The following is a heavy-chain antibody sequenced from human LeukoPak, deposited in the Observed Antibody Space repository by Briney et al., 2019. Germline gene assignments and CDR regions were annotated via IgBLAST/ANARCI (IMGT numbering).Heavy chain of an antibody. CDR3: ARGPQYCSDGSCYSSAFDI. CDR2: IYYSGST. D-gene: IGHD2-15*01. J-gene: IGHJ3*02. V-gene: IGHV4-59*01. CDR1: GGSISTSY. Sequence: SETLSLTCTVSGGSISTSYWSWIRQPPGKGLEWIGYIYYSGSTNYNPSLKSRVTISVDTSKNQFSLKLSSVTAADTAVYYCARGPQYCSDGSCYSSAFDIWGQETMVTVSS.